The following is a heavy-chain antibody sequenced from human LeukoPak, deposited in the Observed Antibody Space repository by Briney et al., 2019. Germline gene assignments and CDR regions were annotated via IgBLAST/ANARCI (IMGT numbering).Heavy chain of an antibody. V-gene: IGHV3-48*01. D-gene: IGHD6-13*01. Sequence: PGGSLRLSCEASGFTFSSYSMNWVRLAPGKGLEWVSYISGGGNPVYYADSVEGRFTVSRDNVKNSLYLQMNSLRADDTAVYYCARDFRSTSWYIGDYWGQGDQVTVSS. J-gene: IGHJ4*02. CDR1: GFTFSSYS. CDR2: ISGGGNPV. CDR3: ARDFRSTSWYIGDY.